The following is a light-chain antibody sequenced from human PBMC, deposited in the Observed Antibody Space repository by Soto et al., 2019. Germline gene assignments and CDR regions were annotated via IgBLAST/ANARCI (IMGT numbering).Light chain of an antibody. V-gene: IGKV1-33*01. J-gene: IGKJ3*01. CDR3: QQYDNLPPFT. CDR2: DAA. Sequence: DIQMTQSPSSLSASVGDRVTITCQASQDISNYLNWYQQKPGKAPKLLIYDAANLETGVPSMFSGSGSVTDFTFTISSLQPEDIATYYCQQYDNLPPFTFGPGTKVDIK. CDR1: QDISNY.